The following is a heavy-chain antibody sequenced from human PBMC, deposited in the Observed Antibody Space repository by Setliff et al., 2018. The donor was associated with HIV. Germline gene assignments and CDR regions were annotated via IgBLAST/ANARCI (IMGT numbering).Heavy chain of an antibody. V-gene: IGHV1-18*01. CDR1: GYSFTTSG. J-gene: IGHJ4*02. D-gene: IGHD3-3*01. CDR3: ARVPGIFGVVTTLYYFDY. CDR2: INIRSGNT. Sequence: ASVKVSCKASGYSFTTSGVSWVRQAPGQGLEWMGWINIRSGNTNYAQNFQGRVTMTTDTSTSTAYMGLRSLRSDDTAVYYCARVPGIFGVVTTLYYFDYWGQGTLVTVTS.